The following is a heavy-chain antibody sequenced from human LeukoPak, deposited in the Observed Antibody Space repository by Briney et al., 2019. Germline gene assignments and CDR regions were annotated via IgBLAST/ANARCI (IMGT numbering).Heavy chain of an antibody. Sequence: AGGSLRLSCAASGFTFSSYGMHWVRQAPGKGLEWVSYISYSSSTIYYADSVEGRFTISRDNAKNSLYLQMNSLRAEDTAVYYCARDDDKNWFDPWGQGTLVTVSS. J-gene: IGHJ5*02. CDR3: ARDDDKNWFDP. D-gene: IGHD3-9*01. V-gene: IGHV3-48*01. CDR1: GFTFSSYG. CDR2: ISYSSSTI.